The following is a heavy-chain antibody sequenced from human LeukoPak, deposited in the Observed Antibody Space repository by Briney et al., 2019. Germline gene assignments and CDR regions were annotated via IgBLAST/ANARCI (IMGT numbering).Heavy chain of an antibody. CDR3: ARVESWEHSGSSQDAFDI. CDR2: INPSGGST. CDR1: GYTFTNYY. D-gene: IGHD1-26*01. V-gene: IGHV1-46*01. J-gene: IGHJ3*02. Sequence: ASVKVSCKASGYTFTNYYIHWVRQAPGQGLEWMGVINPSGGSTSYAQMFQGRVTMTRDRSTNALYMELSSLRSEDTAVYYCARVESWEHSGSSQDAFDIWGQGTMVTVSS.